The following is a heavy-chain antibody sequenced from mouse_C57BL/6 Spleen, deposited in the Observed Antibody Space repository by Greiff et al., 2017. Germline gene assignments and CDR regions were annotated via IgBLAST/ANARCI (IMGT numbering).Heavy chain of an antibody. CDR1: GYAFSSYW. CDR2: IYPGDGDT. D-gene: IGHD1-1*01. J-gene: IGHJ2*01. Sequence: QVQLKQSGAELVKPGASVKISCKASGYAFSSYWMNWVKQRPGKGLEWIGQIYPGDGDTNYNGKFKGKATLTADKSSSTAYMQLSSLTSEDSAVYFCARAYYGSSCDYWGQGTTLTVSS. V-gene: IGHV1-80*01. CDR3: ARAYYGSSCDY.